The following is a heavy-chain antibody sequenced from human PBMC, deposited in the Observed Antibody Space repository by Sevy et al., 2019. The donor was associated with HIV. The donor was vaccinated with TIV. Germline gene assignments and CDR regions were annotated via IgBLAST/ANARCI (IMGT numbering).Heavy chain of an antibody. Sequence: SETLSLTCTVSGGSISSSNYYWGWIRQPPGKGLEWIGSIYYSGNTYYNPSLKSRVTISVDTSKNQFSLKVSSVTAADPAVFYCARLSWVSSGWFWFDPWGHGTLVTVSS. CDR2: IYYSGNT. D-gene: IGHD6-19*01. CDR3: ARLSWVSSGWFWFDP. J-gene: IGHJ5*02. V-gene: IGHV4-39*01. CDR1: GGSISSSNYY.